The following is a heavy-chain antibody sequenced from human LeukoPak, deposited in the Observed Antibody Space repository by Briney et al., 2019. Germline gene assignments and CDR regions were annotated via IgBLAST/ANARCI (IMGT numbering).Heavy chain of an antibody. D-gene: IGHD2-2*01. CDR2: IYPGDSDT. J-gene: IGHJ6*03. V-gene: IGHV5-51*01. CDR3: ARLGCSSTSCYDAPLYDYYYMDV. CDR1: GYSFTSYW. Sequence: GESLQISCKGSGYSFTSYWIGWGRQLPGKGLEWMGIIYPGDSDTRYSPSFQGQVTISADKSISTAYLQWSSLKASDAAMYYCARLGCSSTSCYDAPLYDYYYMDVWGQGTLVTVSS.